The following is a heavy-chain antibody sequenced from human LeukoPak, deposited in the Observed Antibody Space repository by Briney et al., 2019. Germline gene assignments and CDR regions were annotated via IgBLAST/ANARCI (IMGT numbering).Heavy chain of an antibody. J-gene: IGHJ4*02. CDR2: IYYSGST. Sequence: SETLSLTCTVSGGSISSSIYYWGWIRQPPGKGLEWIGSIYYSGSTYYNPSLKSRVTISVDRSKNQFSLKLSSVTAADTAVYYCARGVYGSGSYFPYYFDYWGQGTLVTVSS. V-gene: IGHV4-39*07. CDR3: ARGVYGSGSYFPYYFDY. CDR1: GGSISSSIYY. D-gene: IGHD3-10*01.